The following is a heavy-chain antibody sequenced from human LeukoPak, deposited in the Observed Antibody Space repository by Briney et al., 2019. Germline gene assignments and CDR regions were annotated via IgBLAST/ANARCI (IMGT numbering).Heavy chain of an antibody. Sequence: PGRSLRLSCAASGFTFSSYGMHWVRQAPGKGLEWVAVIWYDGSNKYYADSVKGRFTISRDNSKNTLYLQMNSLRAEDTAVYYCAKEYRREWFGLSAFDIWGQGTMVTVFS. CDR3: AKEYRREWFGLSAFDI. CDR1: GFTFSSYG. J-gene: IGHJ3*02. D-gene: IGHD3-10*01. CDR2: IWYDGSNK. V-gene: IGHV3-33*06.